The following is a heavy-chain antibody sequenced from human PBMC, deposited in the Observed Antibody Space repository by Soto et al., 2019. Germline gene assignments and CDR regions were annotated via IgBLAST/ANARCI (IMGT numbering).Heavy chain of an antibody. CDR3: ARDKGYGFGGSSSSDMDV. V-gene: IGHV1-18*01. D-gene: IGHD2-15*01. CDR1: GYTFSNFG. Sequence: QVQLVQSGAEVMTPGASVKVSCKASGYTFSNFGLSWVRQAPGQGLEWMGGISGYNGNTNSAERFQGRVTMTTDTSTSTAYMEVRSLTSADTAVYYCARDKGYGFGGSSSSDMDVWGQGTTVTVSS. CDR2: ISGYNGNT. J-gene: IGHJ6*02.